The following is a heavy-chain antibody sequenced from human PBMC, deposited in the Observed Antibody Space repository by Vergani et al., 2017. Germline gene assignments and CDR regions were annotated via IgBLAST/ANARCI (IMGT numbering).Heavy chain of an antibody. D-gene: IGHD4-17*01. J-gene: IGHJ6*02. Sequence: QMQLVQSGAEVKKPGASVKVSCKASGYTFTGYYMHWVRQAPGQGLEWMGWINPNSGGTNYAQKFQGRVTMTRDTSISTAYMELSRLRSDDTAVYYCARRRFPWRTTVTTPTKGAGMDVWGQGTTVTVSS. V-gene: IGHV1-2*02. CDR1: GYTFTGYY. CDR2: INPNSGGT. CDR3: ARRRFPWRTTVTTPTKGAGMDV.